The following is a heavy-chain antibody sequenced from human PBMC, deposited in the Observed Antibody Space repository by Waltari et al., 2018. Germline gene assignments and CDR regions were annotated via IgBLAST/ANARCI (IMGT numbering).Heavy chain of an antibody. CDR1: GGSISSGGYY. CDR2: IYYSGVT. D-gene: IGHD3-22*01. CDR3: ARANYYYDSSGYPFDY. V-gene: IGHV4-31*03. Sequence: QVQLQESGPGLVKPSQTLSLTCTVSGGSISSGGYYWSWISQHPGKGLEWIGYIYYSGVTYYNPSLMSRVTISVDTSKNQFSLKLSSVTAADTAVYYCARANYYYDSSGYPFDYWGQGTLVTVSS. J-gene: IGHJ4*02.